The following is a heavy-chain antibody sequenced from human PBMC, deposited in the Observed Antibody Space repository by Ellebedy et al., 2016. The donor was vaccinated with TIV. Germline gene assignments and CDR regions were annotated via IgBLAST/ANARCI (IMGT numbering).Heavy chain of an antibody. CDR2: ISAYNGNT. V-gene: IGHV1-18*04. D-gene: IGHD4-11*01. Sequence: ASVKVSCKASGYTFTSYYMHWVRQAPGQGLEWMGWISAYNGNTNYAQKLQGRVTMTTDTSTSTAYMELRSLRSDDTAVYYCARLTSRGAFDIWGQGTMVTVSS. J-gene: IGHJ3*02. CDR1: GYTFTSYY. CDR3: ARLTSRGAFDI.